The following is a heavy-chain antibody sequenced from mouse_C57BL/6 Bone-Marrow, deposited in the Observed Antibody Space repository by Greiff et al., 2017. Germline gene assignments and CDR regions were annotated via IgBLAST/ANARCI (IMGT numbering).Heavy chain of an antibody. CDR3: ARLYYYGSSSHFDV. Sequence: VQLQQSGPGLVQPSQSLSITCTVSGFSLTSYGVHWVRQSPGKGLEWLGVIWSGGSTDYNAAFISRLSISKDNSKSQVFFKMNSLQADDTAIYYCARLYYYGSSSHFDVWGTGTTVTVSS. D-gene: IGHD1-1*01. CDR1: GFSLTSYG. J-gene: IGHJ1*03. V-gene: IGHV2-2*01. CDR2: IWSGGST.